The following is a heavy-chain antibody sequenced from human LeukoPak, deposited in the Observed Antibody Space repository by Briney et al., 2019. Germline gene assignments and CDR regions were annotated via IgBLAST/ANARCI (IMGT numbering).Heavy chain of an antibody. D-gene: IGHD4-23*01. J-gene: IGHJ4*02. CDR1: GYTFTSYG. CDR3: ARGGPTTVVTRLDY. CDR2: ISAYNGNT. Sequence: GASVKVSCKASGYTFTSYGISWVRQAPGQGLEWMGWISAYNGNTNYAQKLQGRVTMTTDTSTSTAYMGRRSLRSDDTAVYYCARGGPTTVVTRLDYWGQGTLVTVSS. V-gene: IGHV1-18*01.